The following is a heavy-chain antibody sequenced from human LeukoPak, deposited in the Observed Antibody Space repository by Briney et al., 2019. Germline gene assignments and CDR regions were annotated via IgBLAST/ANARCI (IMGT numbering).Heavy chain of an antibody. CDR1: GYTFTSYG. CDR3: ARASQPNRSGWRFIWFDP. V-gene: IGHV1-18*01. J-gene: IGHJ5*02. CDR2: ISAYNGNT. Sequence: GASVKVSCKASGYTFTSYGISWVRQAPGQGLEWMGWISAYNGNTNYAQKLQGRVTMTTDTSTSTAYMELRSLRSDDTAVYYCARASQPNRSGWRFIWFDPWGQGTLVTVSS. D-gene: IGHD6-19*01.